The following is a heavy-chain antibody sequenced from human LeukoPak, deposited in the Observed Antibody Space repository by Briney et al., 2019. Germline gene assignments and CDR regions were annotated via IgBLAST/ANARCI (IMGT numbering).Heavy chain of an antibody. V-gene: IGHV3-48*03. CDR1: GLTFSSYE. D-gene: IGHD3-3*01. CDR3: ARGDTIFGVGYYYYYMDV. J-gene: IGHJ6*03. Sequence: GGSLRLSCAASGLTFSSYEMNWVRQAPGKGLEWVSYISSSGSTIYYADSVKGRFTISRDNAKNSLYLQMNSLRAEDTAVYYCARGDTIFGVGYYYYYMDVWGKGTTVTVSS. CDR2: ISSSGSTI.